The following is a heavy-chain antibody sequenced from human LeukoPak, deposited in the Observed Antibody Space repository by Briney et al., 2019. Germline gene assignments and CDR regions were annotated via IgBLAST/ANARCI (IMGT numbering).Heavy chain of an antibody. CDR3: ARDGAPYDFWSGYYLNWFDP. D-gene: IGHD3-3*01. V-gene: IGHV4-61*02. CDR2: IYTSGST. J-gene: IGHJ5*02. CDR1: GGSISSGSYY. Sequence: PSETLSLTCTVSGGSISSGSYYWSWIRQPAGKGLEWIGRIYTSGSTNYNPSLKSRVTISVDTSKNQFSLKLSSVTAADTAVYYCARDGAPYDFWSGYYLNWFDPWGQGTLVTVSS.